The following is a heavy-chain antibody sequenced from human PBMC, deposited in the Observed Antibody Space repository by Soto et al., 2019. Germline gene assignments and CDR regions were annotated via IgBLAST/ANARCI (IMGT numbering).Heavy chain of an antibody. D-gene: IGHD3-16*02. CDR1: GFTVSSNY. J-gene: IGHJ4*02. Sequence: ESGGGLIQPGGSLRLSCAASGFTVSSNYMSWVRQAPGKGLECVSVIYSGGSTYYADSVKGRFTISRDNSKNTLYLQMDSLRAEDTAVYYCARDAGELSFDYWGQGTLVTVSS. CDR2: IYSGGST. CDR3: ARDAGELSFDY. V-gene: IGHV3-53*01.